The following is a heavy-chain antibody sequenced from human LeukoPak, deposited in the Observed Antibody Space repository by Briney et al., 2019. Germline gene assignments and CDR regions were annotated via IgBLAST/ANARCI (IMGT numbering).Heavy chain of an antibody. CDR2: ISYDGSNK. CDR1: GGSINSTS. V-gene: IGHV3-30-3*01. CDR3: ARDRFLSSSWYGGFDY. D-gene: IGHD6-13*01. J-gene: IGHJ4*02. Sequence: LSLTCTVSGGSINSTSNYWGWIRQPPGKGLEWVAVISYDGSNKYYADSVKGRFTISRDNSKNTLYLQMNSLRAEDTAVYYCARDRFLSSSWYGGFDYWGQGTLVTVSS.